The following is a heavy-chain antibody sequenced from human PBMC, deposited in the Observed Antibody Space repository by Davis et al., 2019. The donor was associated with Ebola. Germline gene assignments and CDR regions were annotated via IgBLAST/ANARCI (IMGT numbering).Heavy chain of an antibody. J-gene: IGHJ6*02. D-gene: IGHD2-21*02. CDR1: GGSISSGDYY. Sequence: MPSETLSLTCTVSGGSISSGDYYWSWIRQPPGKGLEWIGYIYYRGSTYYNPSLKSRVTISVDTSKNQFSLNLSPVTAADTAVYYCARAAVVVTDILYYYYGMEVWGQGTTVTVSS. V-gene: IGHV4-30-4*01. CDR3: ARAAVVVTDILYYYYGMEV. CDR2: IYYRGST.